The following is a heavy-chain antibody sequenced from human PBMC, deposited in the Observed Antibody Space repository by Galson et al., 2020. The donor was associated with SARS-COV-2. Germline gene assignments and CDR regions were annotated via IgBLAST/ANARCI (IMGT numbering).Heavy chain of an antibody. CDR1: GFTFSSYA. J-gene: IGHJ1*01. CDR2: ISYDGSNK. V-gene: IGHV3-30-3*01. Sequence: GESLKISCAASGFTFSSYAMHWVRQAPGKGLEWVAVISYDGSNKYYADSVKGRFTISRDNSKNTLYLQMNSLRAEDTAVYYCARKVVGATFAEYFQHWGQGTLVTVSS. D-gene: IGHD1-26*01. CDR3: ARKVVGATFAEYFQH.